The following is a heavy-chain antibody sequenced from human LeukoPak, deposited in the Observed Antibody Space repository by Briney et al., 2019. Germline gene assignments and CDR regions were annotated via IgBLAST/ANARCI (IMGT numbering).Heavy chain of an antibody. CDR2: ISYDGSNK. CDR3: ARDSLRFRPYGSGSYYWFDP. Sequence: GGSLRLPCAASGFTFSSYAMHWVRQAPGKGLEWVAVISYDGSNKYYADSVKGRFTISRDNSKNTLYLQMNSLRAEDTAVYYCARDSLRFRPYGSGSYYWFDPWGQGTLVTVSS. D-gene: IGHD3-10*01. J-gene: IGHJ5*02. V-gene: IGHV3-30*04. CDR1: GFTFSSYA.